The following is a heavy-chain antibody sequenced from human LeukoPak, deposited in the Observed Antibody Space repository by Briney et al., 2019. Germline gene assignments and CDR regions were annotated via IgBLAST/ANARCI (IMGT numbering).Heavy chain of an antibody. CDR2: IYYSGST. Sequence: SETLSLTCTVSGGSISSSSYYWGWIRQPPGKGLEWIGSIYYSGSTYYNPSLKSRVTISVDTSKNQFSLKLSSVTAADTAVYYCASLGIVGATTAFDIWGQGTMVTVSS. CDR3: ASLGIVGATTAFDI. CDR1: GGSISSSSYY. D-gene: IGHD1-26*01. V-gene: IGHV4-39*01. J-gene: IGHJ3*02.